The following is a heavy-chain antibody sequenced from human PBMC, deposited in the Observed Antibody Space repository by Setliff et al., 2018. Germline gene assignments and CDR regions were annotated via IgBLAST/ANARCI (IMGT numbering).Heavy chain of an antibody. CDR2: IYSGGST. Sequence: GGSLRLSCAVSGFTVSSNYMSWVRQAPGKGLEWVSVIYSGGSTYYTDSVKGRFTISRDNSKNTLYLEMNSLRAEDTAVYYCATAYITGWYPSYFNYWGQGTLVTVSS. J-gene: IGHJ4*02. CDR3: ATAYITGWYPSYFNY. CDR1: GFTVSSNY. V-gene: IGHV3-66*02. D-gene: IGHD6-19*01.